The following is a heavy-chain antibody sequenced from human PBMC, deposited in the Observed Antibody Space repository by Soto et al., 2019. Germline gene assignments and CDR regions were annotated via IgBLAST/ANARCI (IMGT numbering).Heavy chain of an antibody. D-gene: IGHD6-19*01. V-gene: IGHV1-18*01. J-gene: IGHJ4*02. Sequence: ASVKVSCKDSVYTFTSNDSNWVRQDPGQGLEWMGWISAYNGNTNYAQKLQGRVTMTTDTSTSTAYMELRSLRSDDTAVYYCARDKVTVAGNFDYWGQGTLVTVSS. CDR2: ISAYNGNT. CDR3: ARDKVTVAGNFDY. CDR1: VYTFTSND.